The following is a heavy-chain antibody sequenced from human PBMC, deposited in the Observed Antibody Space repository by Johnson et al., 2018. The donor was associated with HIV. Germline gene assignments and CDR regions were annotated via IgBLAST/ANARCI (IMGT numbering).Heavy chain of an antibody. CDR3: AAYYDFWSGSYTSGFDI. CDR2: IRSKANSYAT. D-gene: IGHD3-3*01. CDR1: GFTFSGSA. Sequence: VQLVESGGGLVQPGGSLKLSCAASGFTFSGSAMHWVRQASGKGLEWVGRIRSKANSYATAYAASVKGRFTISRDNAKNTMFVQMNSLRPEDTAMYYCAAYYDFWSGSYTSGFDIWGQGTMVTVSS. J-gene: IGHJ3*02. V-gene: IGHV3-73*01.